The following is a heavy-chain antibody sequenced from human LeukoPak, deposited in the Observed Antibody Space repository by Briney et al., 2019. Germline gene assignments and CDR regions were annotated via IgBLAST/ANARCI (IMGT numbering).Heavy chain of an antibody. Sequence: PGGSLRLSCAASGFTFSSYAMSWVRQAPGKGLEWVTAISGSGGSTYYADSVKGRFTISRDNSKNTLYLQMNSLRAEDTAVYDCAKRAITMVRGDPYFDYWGQGTLVTVSS. J-gene: IGHJ4*02. D-gene: IGHD3-10*01. V-gene: IGHV3-23*01. CDR2: ISGSGGST. CDR1: GFTFSSYA. CDR3: AKRAITMVRGDPYFDY.